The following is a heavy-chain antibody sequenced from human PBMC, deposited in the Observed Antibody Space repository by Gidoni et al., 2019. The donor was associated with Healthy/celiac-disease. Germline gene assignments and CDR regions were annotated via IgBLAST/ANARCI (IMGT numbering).Heavy chain of an antibody. CDR2: INAGNGNT. J-gene: IGHJ6*02. Sequence: QVQLVQSGAEGKKPGASVNVCCKASCYTSTSYAMDWVRQAPGQRLEWMGWINAGNGNTKYSQKFQGRVNITRDTSASTAYMELSSLRSEDTAVYYCARGPAAHWYYYCGMDVWGQGTTVTVSS. D-gene: IGHD2-2*01. CDR3: ARGPAAHWYYYCGMDV. V-gene: IGHV1-3*01. CDR1: CYTSTSYA.